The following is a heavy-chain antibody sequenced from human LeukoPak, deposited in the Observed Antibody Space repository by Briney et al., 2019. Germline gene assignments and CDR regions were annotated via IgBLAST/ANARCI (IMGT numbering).Heavy chain of an antibody. D-gene: IGHD6-19*01. V-gene: IGHV4-59*08. CDR3: AGHLYSSGRSSRWFDP. Sequence: SETLSLTCTVSGGSISSYYWSWIRQPPGKGLEWIGYIYYSGSTNYNPSLKSRVTISVDTSKNQFSLKLSSVTAADTAVYYCAGHLYSSGRSSRWFDPWGQGTLVTVSS. CDR1: GGSISSYY. J-gene: IGHJ5*02. CDR2: IYYSGST.